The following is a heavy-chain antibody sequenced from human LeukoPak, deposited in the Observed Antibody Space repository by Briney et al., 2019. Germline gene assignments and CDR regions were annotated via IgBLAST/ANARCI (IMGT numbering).Heavy chain of an antibody. CDR3: VRDISGYYFDY. J-gene: IGHJ4*02. D-gene: IGHD3-22*01. CDR2: ISGSSIYT. Sequence: GGSLRLSCAASGFTFSDYHMTWICQAPGKGLEWVSYISGSSIYTRYADSVKGRFTISRDNAKNSLYLQMNGLRAEDTALYYCVRDISGYYFDYWGQGTLVTVSS. V-gene: IGHV3-11*05. CDR1: GFTFSDYH.